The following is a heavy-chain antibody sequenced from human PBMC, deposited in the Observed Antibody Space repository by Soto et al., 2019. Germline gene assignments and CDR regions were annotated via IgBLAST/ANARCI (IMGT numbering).Heavy chain of an antibody. J-gene: IGHJ6*02. Sequence: SVKVSCKASGGTFSSYAISWVRQAPGQGLEWMGGIIPIFGTANYAQKFQGRVTITADKSTSTAYMELSSLRSEDTAVYYCARPYYYDSSGYPDLDYYYYYGMDVWGQGTTVTAP. CDR1: GGTFSSYA. CDR3: ARPYYYDSSGYPDLDYYYYYGMDV. D-gene: IGHD3-22*01. CDR2: IIPIFGTA. V-gene: IGHV1-69*06.